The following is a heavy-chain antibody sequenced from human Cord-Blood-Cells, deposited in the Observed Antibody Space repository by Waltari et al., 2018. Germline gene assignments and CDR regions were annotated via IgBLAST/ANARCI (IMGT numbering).Heavy chain of an antibody. J-gene: IGHJ4*02. CDR3: ARRPYYYDSSGYLLVDY. V-gene: IGHV4-34*01. CDR1: GGSFSGYY. Sequence: QAQLQQWGAGLLKPSETLSLTCAVYGGSFSGYYWSWIRQPPGKGLEWIGEINHSGSTNYNPSLKSRVTISVDTSKNQFSLKLSSVTAADTAVYYCARRPYYYDSSGYLLVDYWGQGTLVTVSS. CDR2: INHSGST. D-gene: IGHD3-22*01.